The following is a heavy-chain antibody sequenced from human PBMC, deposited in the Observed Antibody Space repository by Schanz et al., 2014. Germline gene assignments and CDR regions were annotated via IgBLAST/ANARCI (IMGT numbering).Heavy chain of an antibody. CDR2: IYISGVT. Sequence: EVQLVESGGGLVQPGGSLRLSCAASGITVNTSYMSWARQAPGKGLEWVALIYISGVTFYADSVKGRFSISRDDSKNTVSLQMDNLRAEDTAVYFGSFYGGFDWGLGTSVTVSS. J-gene: IGHJ4*02. CDR1: GITVNTSY. D-gene: IGHD3-10*01. V-gene: IGHV3-66*01. CDR3: SFYGGFD.